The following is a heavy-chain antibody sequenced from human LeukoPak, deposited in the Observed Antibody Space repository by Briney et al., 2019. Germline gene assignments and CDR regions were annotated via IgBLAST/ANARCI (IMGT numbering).Heavy chain of an antibody. D-gene: IGHD6-19*01. CDR3: ARDGGAGWSAFDY. J-gene: IGHJ4*02. CDR2: INPNSGGT. CDR1: GYTFTGYY. V-gene: IGHV1-2*06. Sequence: ASXKVSCKASGYTFTGYYMHWVRQAPGQGREWMGRINPNSGGTNYAQKFQGRGTITRDTSIRKAYMELSRLRSDDTAVYYCARDGGAGWSAFDYWGQGTLVTVSS.